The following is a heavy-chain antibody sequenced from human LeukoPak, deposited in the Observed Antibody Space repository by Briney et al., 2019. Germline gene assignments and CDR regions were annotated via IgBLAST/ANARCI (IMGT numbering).Heavy chain of an antibody. Sequence: SGGSLRLSCAASGFTFSDHYMSWIRQAPGKGLEWVSYISSSGSTKYYADSVKGRFTISRDNVKNPLFLQMNSLRAEDTAVYYCARDSGTYAFSYWGQGTLVTVSS. V-gene: IGHV3-11*04. CDR3: ARDSGTYAFSY. CDR2: ISSSGSTK. J-gene: IGHJ4*02. D-gene: IGHD1-26*01. CDR1: GFTFSDHY.